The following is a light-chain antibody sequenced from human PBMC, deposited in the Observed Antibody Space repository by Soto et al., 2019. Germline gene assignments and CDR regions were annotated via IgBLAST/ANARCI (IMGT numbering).Light chain of an antibody. V-gene: IGKV1-5*03. J-gene: IGKJ4*01. CDR2: KAS. Sequence: DIPMTQSPSTLSASVGDRVTITCRASQSISSWLAWYQQKPGKAPKLMIYKASSLESGVPSRFSGSGSGTEFTLTISSLQPDDFATYYCQQYNSYWVTFGGGTKVEIK. CDR1: QSISSW. CDR3: QQYNSYWVT.